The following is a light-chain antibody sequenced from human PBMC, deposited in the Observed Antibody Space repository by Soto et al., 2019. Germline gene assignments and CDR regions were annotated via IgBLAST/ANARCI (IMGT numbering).Light chain of an antibody. Sequence: EIVMTQSPATRSVSPGERATLSCRASQSVSSNLAWYQQKPGQAPRLLIYSASTRATGIPARFSGSGSGTEFTLTISSLQSEDFAVYFCQQYNNWPQRTFGQGTKVEI. CDR1: QSVSSN. CDR2: SAS. CDR3: QQYNNWPQRT. J-gene: IGKJ1*01. V-gene: IGKV3-15*01.